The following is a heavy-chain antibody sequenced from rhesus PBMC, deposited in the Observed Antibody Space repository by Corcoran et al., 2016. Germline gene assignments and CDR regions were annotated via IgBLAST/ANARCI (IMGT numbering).Heavy chain of an antibody. CDR2: INSGGGSK. J-gene: IGHJ4*01. V-gene: IGHV3S5*01. Sequence: EVQLVETGGGLVQPGGSLKLSCAVSGFIFSSYVMRWVRQAPGKGLEWFSVINSGGGSKYYADSVKGRFTISRDNSKNTLSLQRKSLRPDDTAVYYCAKRAYYHSGSYYFDYWGQGVLVTVSS. CDR3: AKRAYYHSGSYYFDY. D-gene: IGHD3-16*01. CDR1: GFIFSSYV.